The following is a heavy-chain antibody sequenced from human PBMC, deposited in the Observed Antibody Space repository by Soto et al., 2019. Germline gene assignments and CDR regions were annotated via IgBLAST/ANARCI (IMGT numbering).Heavy chain of an antibody. V-gene: IGHV1-8*02. Sequence: QVQLVQSGAEVKEPGASVRVSCKASGYTFVNFDISWVRQAAGQGLEWLGWMNPGSGKTGYASKLQGRVAMTRDASTGTYPPELSSLKSDDTAVYYCARMASAGTLNWFDPWGQGNLVTVSS. CDR3: ARMASAGTLNWFDP. J-gene: IGHJ5*02. CDR1: GYTFVNFD. D-gene: IGHD6-13*01. CDR2: MNPGSGKT.